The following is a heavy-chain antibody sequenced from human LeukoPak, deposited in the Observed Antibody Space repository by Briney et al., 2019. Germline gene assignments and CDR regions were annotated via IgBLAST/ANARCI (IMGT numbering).Heavy chain of an antibody. CDR1: GGSISSYY. J-gene: IGHJ3*02. V-gene: IGHV4-34*01. CDR2: INHSGST. Sequence: PSETLSLTCTVSGGSISSYYWSWIRQPPGKGLEWIGEINHSGSTNYNPSLKSRVTISVDTSKNQFSLKLSSVTAADTAVYYCARVAAADAFDIWGQGTMVTVSS. D-gene: IGHD2-2*01. CDR3: ARVAAADAFDI.